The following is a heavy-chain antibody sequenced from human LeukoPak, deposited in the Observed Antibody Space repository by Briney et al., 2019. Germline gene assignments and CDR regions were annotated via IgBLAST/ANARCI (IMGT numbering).Heavy chain of an antibody. CDR1: GFTFSSYW. Sequence: GGSLRLSCAASGFTFSSYWMSWVRQAPGKGLEWVANIKQDGSEKYYVDSVKGRFTISRDNAKNSLYLQMNSLRAEDTAVYYCAREVRSSWYGAFDYWGQGTLVTVSS. V-gene: IGHV3-7*01. CDR2: IKQDGSEK. J-gene: IGHJ4*02. CDR3: AREVRSSWYGAFDY. D-gene: IGHD6-13*01.